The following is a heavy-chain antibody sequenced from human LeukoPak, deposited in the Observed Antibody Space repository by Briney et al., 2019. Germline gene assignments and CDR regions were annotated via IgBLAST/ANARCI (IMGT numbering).Heavy chain of an antibody. CDR1: GGTFSSYA. Sequence: GASVKVSCKASGGTFSSYAISWVRRAPGQGLEWMGWMNPNSGNTGYAQKFQGRVTITRNTSISTAYMELSSLRSEDTAVYYCATDSTTIRYFDWLPPPGDYYYYYYMDVWGKGTTVTVSS. V-gene: IGHV1-8*03. D-gene: IGHD3-9*01. CDR2: MNPNSGNT. CDR3: ATDSTTIRYFDWLPPPGDYYYYYYMDV. J-gene: IGHJ6*03.